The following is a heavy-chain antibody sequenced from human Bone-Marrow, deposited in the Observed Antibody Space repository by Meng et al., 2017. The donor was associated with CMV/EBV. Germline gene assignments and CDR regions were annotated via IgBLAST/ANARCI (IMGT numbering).Heavy chain of an antibody. D-gene: IGHD2-2*01. V-gene: IGHV3-7*01. CDR1: GFTFSSYW. CDR3: ARGFYCSSTSCYRYFDY. J-gene: IGHJ4*02. Sequence: GESLKISCAASGFTFSSYWMSWVRQAPGKGLEWVANIKQDGSEKYYVDSVKGRFTISRDNAKNSLYLQMNSLRAEDTAVYYCARGFYCSSTSCYRYFDYWGQGTLVTVSS. CDR2: IKQDGSEK.